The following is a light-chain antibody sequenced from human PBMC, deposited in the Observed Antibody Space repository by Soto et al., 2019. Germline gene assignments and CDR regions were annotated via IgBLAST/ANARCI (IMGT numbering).Light chain of an antibody. CDR3: SSYTSSSPL. J-gene: IGLJ1*01. CDR1: SSDVGGYNY. Sequence: QSALTQPASVSGSPGQSITISCTGTSSDVGGYNYVSWYQQHPGKAPKLMIYDVSNRPSGVSNHFSGAKSGNTASLTISGLQAEDEADYYCSSYTSSSPLFGTGTKLTVL. V-gene: IGLV2-14*01. CDR2: DVS.